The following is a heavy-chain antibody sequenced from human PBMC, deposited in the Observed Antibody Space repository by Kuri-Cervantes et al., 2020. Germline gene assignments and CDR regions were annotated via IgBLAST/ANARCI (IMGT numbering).Heavy chain of an antibody. CDR2: ISSNGGST. J-gene: IGHJ6*02. D-gene: IGHD3-10*01. Sequence: GESLKISCAASGFTFSSYAMHWVRQAPGKGLEYVSAISSNGGSTYYADSVKGRFTISRDNSKNTLYLQMNSLRADDTAVYYCARYMVRGIYYGMDVWGQGTTVTVSS. CDR1: GFTFSSYA. V-gene: IGHV3-64*02. CDR3: ARYMVRGIYYGMDV.